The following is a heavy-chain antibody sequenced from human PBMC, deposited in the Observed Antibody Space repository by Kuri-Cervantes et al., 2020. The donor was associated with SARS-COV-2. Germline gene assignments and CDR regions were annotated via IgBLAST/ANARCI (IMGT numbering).Heavy chain of an antibody. V-gene: IGHV3-48*01. CDR1: GFTFSSYS. J-gene: IGHJ6*03. CDR2: ISSSSSTI. CDR3: ARVAGEGPIYYYYMDV. Sequence: GESLKISCAASGFTFSSYSMNWVRQAPGKGLEWVSYISSSSSTIYYADSVKGRFTISRDNAKNSLYLQMNSLRVEDTAVYYCARVAGEGPIYYYYMDVWGKGATVTVSS. D-gene: IGHD1-26*01.